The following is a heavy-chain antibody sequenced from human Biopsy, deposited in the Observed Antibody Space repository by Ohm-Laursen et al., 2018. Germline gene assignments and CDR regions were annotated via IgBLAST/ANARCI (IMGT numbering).Heavy chain of an antibody. Sequence: EASVKVSCKASGGTFSSFGISWVRQAPGQGLEWMGEINSMFGTTNYAQTFQGRVTITADESTSTAYMEASSLRSEDTAVYYCAKRGVERGRPLAYWGQGTLVTVSS. CDR3: AKRGVERGRPLAY. CDR1: GGTFSSFG. CDR2: INSMFGTT. V-gene: IGHV1-69*13. J-gene: IGHJ4*02. D-gene: IGHD1-1*01.